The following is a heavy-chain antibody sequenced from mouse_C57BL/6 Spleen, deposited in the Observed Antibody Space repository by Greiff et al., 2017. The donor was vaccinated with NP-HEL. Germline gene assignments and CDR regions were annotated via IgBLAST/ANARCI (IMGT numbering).Heavy chain of an antibody. J-gene: IGHJ2*01. CDR3: ARSGLRRGDYFDY. D-gene: IGHD2-2*01. CDR1: GYTFTSYW. V-gene: IGHV1-64*01. CDR2: IHPNSGST. Sequence: VQLQQPGAELVKPGASVKLSCKASGYTFTSYWMHWVKQRPGQGLEWIGMIHPNSGSTNYNEKFKSKATLTVDKSSSTAYMQLSSLTSEDSAVYYCARSGLRRGDYFDYWGQGTTLTVSS.